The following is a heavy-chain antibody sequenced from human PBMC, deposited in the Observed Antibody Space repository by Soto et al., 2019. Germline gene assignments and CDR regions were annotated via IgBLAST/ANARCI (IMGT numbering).Heavy chain of an antibody. V-gene: IGHV3-13*01. CDR2: VGIAGDT. Sequence: GGSLRLSCAASGFIFSNYDLHWVRQTSANGLQWVSRVGIAGDTHYLDSVKGRFTISRENARNSFFLQMNSLRAGDTGVYYCVRGLPGGFDPWGQGILVTVSS. J-gene: IGHJ5*02. CDR3: VRGLPGGFDP. D-gene: IGHD2-21*02. CDR1: GFIFSNYD.